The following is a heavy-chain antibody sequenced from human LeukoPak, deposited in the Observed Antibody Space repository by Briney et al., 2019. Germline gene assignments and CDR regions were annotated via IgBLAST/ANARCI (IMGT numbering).Heavy chain of an antibody. J-gene: IGHJ4*02. Sequence: SETLSLTCTVSGGSISSSSYYWGWIRQPPGKGLEWIGSIYYSGSTYYNPSLKSRVTISVDTSKNQFSLKLSSVTAADTAVYYCARFEHYYDSSGYYLGPFDYWGQGTLVTVSS. V-gene: IGHV4-39*07. CDR3: ARFEHYYDSSGYYLGPFDY. CDR1: GGSISSSSYY. D-gene: IGHD3-22*01. CDR2: IYYSGST.